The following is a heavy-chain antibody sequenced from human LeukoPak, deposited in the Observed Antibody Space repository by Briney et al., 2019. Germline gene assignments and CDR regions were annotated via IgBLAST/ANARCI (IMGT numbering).Heavy chain of an antibody. CDR3: ARESWYYDSSGYLYNWFDP. CDR2: IYYSGST. D-gene: IGHD3-22*01. J-gene: IGHJ5*02. CDR1: GGSISSYY. Sequence: PSETLSLTCTVSGGSISSYYWSCIRQPPGKGLEWIGYIYYSGSTNYNPTLKSRVTISVDTSKNQFSLKLSSVTAADTAVYYCARESWYYDSSGYLYNWFDPWGQGTLVTVSS. V-gene: IGHV4-59*01.